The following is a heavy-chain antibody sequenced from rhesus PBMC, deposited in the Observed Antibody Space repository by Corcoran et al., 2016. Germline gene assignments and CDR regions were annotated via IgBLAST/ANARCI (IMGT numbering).Heavy chain of an antibody. Sequence: QVQLQESGQGLVKPSETLSLTCAVSGYSISRGDGWCWIRQRPGKGLEWIGLLGSRSGGTSDNPYLKSRVTSAKDTSKNQFSLELRAVTAAGTAVNYCAVSIAAAGTRYWGQGVLITVSS. CDR3: AVSIAAAGTRY. J-gene: IGHJ4*01. D-gene: IGHD6-25*01. CDR1: GYSISRGDG. V-gene: IGHV4-127*01. CDR2: LGSRSGGT.